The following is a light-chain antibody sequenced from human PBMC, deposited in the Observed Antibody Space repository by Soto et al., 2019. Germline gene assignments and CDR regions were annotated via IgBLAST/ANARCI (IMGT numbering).Light chain of an antibody. CDR3: QKYGSSPET. J-gene: IGKJ1*01. V-gene: IGKV1-39*02. Sequence: DLPMSPSPCSPAAFVGGRITITCRASQSISSYLNWYQQKPGKAPKLLIYAASTLQSGVPSRFSGSGSGTDFTLTISRLEPEDFAVYYCQKYGSSPETFGQGTKVDIK. CDR2: AAS. CDR1: QSISSY.